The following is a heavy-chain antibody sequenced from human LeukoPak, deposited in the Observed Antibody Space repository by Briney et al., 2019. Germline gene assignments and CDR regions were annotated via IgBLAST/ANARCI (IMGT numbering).Heavy chain of an antibody. V-gene: IGHV3-23*01. CDR2: ISGVGGST. J-gene: IGHJ4*02. D-gene: IGHD3-22*01. CDR1: GFTFSSYA. CDR3: ARSDRKYYFDSSGYFSSDY. Sequence: GGSLRLSCTASGFTFSSYAMSWVRQAPGKGLEWVSVISGVGGSTNYADSVKGRFTISRDNAKNTLYLQMNSLRAEDTAVYYCARSDRKYYFDSSGYFSSDYWGQGTLVTVSS.